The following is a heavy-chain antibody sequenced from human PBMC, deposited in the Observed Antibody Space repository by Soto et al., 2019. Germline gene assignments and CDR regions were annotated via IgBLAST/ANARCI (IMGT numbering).Heavy chain of an antibody. CDR2: IGNKGDYI. D-gene: IGHD6-19*01. V-gene: IGHV3-23*01. CDR1: GFTFSNYA. CDR3: AKTTDGWFSAFEI. Sequence: GGSLRLSCAASGFTFSNYAMSWVRQAPGKGLEWVSSIGNKGDYIYHADSVKGRFTISRDNSKNTLFLQMNSLRAEDTAVYYCAKTTDGWFSAFEIWGQGTMVTVSS. J-gene: IGHJ3*02.